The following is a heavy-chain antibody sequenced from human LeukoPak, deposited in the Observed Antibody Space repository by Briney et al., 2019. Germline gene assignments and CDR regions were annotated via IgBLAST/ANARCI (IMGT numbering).Heavy chain of an antibody. CDR3: AKVPNGDYVGAFDF. CDR1: GFAFSSYA. D-gene: IGHD4-17*01. CDR2: ITGSGAGT. V-gene: IGHV3-23*01. Sequence: GGSLRLSCAASGFAFSSYAMTWVRQAPGKGLEWVSAITGSGAGTSYADSVKGRFTISRDNSKNTLYLQMNSLRAEVTAVYYCAKVPNGDYVGAFDFWGQGTMVTVSS. J-gene: IGHJ3*01.